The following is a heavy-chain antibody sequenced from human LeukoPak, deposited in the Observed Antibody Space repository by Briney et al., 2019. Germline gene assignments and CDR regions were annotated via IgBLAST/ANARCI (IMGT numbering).Heavy chain of an antibody. CDR3: ARDLYYYDSSGYYSWFDP. Sequence: GGSLRLSCAASGFTFSDYYMSWIRQAPGKGLEWVSSISSSSSYIYYADSVKGRFTISRDNAKNSLYLQMNSLRAEDTAVYYCARDLYYYDSSGYYSWFDPWGQGTLVTVSS. V-gene: IGHV3-11*06. CDR1: GFTFSDYY. CDR2: ISSSSSYI. J-gene: IGHJ5*02. D-gene: IGHD3-22*01.